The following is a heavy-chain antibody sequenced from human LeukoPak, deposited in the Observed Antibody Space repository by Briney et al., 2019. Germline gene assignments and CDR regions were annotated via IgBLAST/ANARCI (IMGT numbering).Heavy chain of an antibody. CDR1: AFTFSSYG. Sequence: GGSLRLSCAASAFTFSSYGMHWVRQAPGKGLEWVALISYDGSDKDYAKSVKGRFTISRDNSKNTLYLQMNSLRAEDTAVYYCARDLSGVTGYTYGRGIDYWGQGTLVTVSS. D-gene: IGHD5-18*01. J-gene: IGHJ4*02. CDR2: ISYDGSDK. CDR3: ARDLSGVTGYTYGRGIDY. V-gene: IGHV3-30*03.